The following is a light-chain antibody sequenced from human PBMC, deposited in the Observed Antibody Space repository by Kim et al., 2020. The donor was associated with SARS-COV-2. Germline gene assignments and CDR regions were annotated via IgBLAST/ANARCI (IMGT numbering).Light chain of an antibody. Sequence: PVERASLSSSASKTIGSVCYVWWEQNPRQPPRRLIYYASTRAAGSPHGISGSGCGTNFTTIISSRAAEDVSVYYCQQYGIAPPYKFGQGTKVDIK. CDR2: YAS. J-gene: IGKJ2*01. CDR3: QQYGIAPPYK. CDR1: KTIGSVC. V-gene: IGKV3-20*01.